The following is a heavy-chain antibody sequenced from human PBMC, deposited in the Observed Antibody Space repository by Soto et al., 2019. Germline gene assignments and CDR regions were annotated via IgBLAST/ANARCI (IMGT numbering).Heavy chain of an antibody. D-gene: IGHD5-12*01. J-gene: IGHJ5*02. CDR1: GFTFSSYA. CDR3: AKDRSKRWLQPSNWFDP. CDR2: ISGSGGST. Sequence: PGGSLRLSCAASGFTFSSYAMSWVRQAPGKGLEWVSAISGSGGSTYYADSVKGRFTISRDNSKNTLYLQMNSLRAEDTAVYYCAKDRSKRWLQPSNWFDPWGQGTLVTVSS. V-gene: IGHV3-23*01.